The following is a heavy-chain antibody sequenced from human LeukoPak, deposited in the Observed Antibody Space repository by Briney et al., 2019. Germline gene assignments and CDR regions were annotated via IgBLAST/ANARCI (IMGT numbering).Heavy chain of an antibody. CDR2: IYHSGST. V-gene: IGHV4-38-2*02. J-gene: IGHJ4*02. Sequence: SETLSLTCTVSGYSISSGYYWGWIRQPPGKGLEWIGSIYHSGSTYYNPSLKSRVTISVDTSKNQFSLKLSSVTAADTAVYYCARAYSSGWSPQFSDWGQGTLVTVSS. CDR1: GYSISSGYY. D-gene: IGHD6-19*01. CDR3: ARAYSSGWSPQFSD.